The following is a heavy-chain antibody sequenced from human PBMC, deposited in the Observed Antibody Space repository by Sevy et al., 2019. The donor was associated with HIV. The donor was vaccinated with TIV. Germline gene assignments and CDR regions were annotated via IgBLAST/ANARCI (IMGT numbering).Heavy chain of an antibody. J-gene: IGHJ4*02. Sequence: SETLSLTCTVSADSINTYYYSWIRQPPGGGLEWIGFMSYSAFTNSNPSLKSRVTLSIDTSKNRISLKLTSVTAADTAIYYCASDQGAGYFDHWGQGTLVTVSS. V-gene: IGHV4-59*13. CDR3: ASDQGAGYFDH. CDR2: MSYSAFT. CDR1: ADSINTYY.